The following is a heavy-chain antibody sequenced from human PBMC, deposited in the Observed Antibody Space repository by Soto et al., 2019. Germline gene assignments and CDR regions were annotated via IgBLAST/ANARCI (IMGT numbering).Heavy chain of an antibody. D-gene: IGHD6-13*01. CDR1: VGSFSGYY. J-gene: IGHJ5*02. CDR3: ARGPTPSAAGIKWFDP. V-gene: IGHV4-34*01. CDR2: INHSGST. Sequence: SETLSLTCAVYVGSFSGYYWSWIRQHPGKGLEWIGEINHSGSTNYNPSLKSRVTISVDTSKNQFSLKLSSVTAADTAVYYCARGPTPSAAGIKWFDPWGQGTLVTVSS.